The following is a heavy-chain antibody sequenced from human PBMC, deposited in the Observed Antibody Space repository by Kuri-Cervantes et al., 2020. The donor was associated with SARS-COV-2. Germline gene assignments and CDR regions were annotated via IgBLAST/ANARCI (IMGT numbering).Heavy chain of an antibody. V-gene: IGHV1-18*01. D-gene: IGHD4-17*01. CDR2: ISTDNGHT. J-gene: IGHJ4*02. CDR1: GYTFTDYG. CDR3: ARGGRYGDWRHFGY. Sequence: ASVKVSCKASGYTFTDYGITWVRQAPGQGPEWMGWISTDNGHTVYAPRLQGRLTMTTDTSTRTAYMELRTLRSDDTAMYYCARGGRYGDWRHFGYWGQGSLVTVSS.